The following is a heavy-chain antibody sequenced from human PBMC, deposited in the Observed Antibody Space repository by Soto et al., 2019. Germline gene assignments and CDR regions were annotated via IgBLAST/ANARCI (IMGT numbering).Heavy chain of an antibody. Sequence: QITLKESGPTLVKPTQTLTLTCTFSGFSLTTRGVGVGWIRQPPGKALECLALIYWDDDKRYSPSLQSRLSITKDPSKNQVVLTTTTVDPVDTATYYCAHIPNYYQYDWFDPWGQGTLVSVSS. J-gene: IGHJ5*02. V-gene: IGHV2-5*02. CDR1: GFSLTTRGVG. CDR2: IYWDDDK. D-gene: IGHD3-16*01. CDR3: AHIPNYYQYDWFDP.